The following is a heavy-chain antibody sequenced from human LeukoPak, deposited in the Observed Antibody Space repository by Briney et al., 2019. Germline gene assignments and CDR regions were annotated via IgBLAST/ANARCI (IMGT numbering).Heavy chain of an antibody. Sequence: GGSLRLSCAASGFTFSSYGMHWVRQAPGKGLEWVAFIRYDGSSKYYADSVKGRFTISRDNSKNTLYLQMNSLRVEDTAVYYCVRGSSDWAGTDYWGQGTLVTVSS. CDR3: VRGSSDWAGTDY. V-gene: IGHV3-30*02. D-gene: IGHD2-21*02. CDR2: IRYDGSSK. J-gene: IGHJ4*02. CDR1: GFTFSSYG.